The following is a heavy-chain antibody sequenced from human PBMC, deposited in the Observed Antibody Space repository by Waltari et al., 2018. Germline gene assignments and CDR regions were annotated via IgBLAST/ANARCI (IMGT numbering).Heavy chain of an antibody. D-gene: IGHD2-15*01. CDR3: AADHGGAFDY. J-gene: IGHJ4*02. CDR2: INHSGST. Sequence: QVQLQQWGAGLLKPSETLSLTCAVYGGSFSGYYWSWIRQPPGKGLEWIGEINHSGSTNYNPSLKSRVTISVDTSKNQFSLKLSSVTAADTAVYYCAADHGGAFDYWGQGTLVTVSS. V-gene: IGHV4-34*01. CDR1: GGSFSGYY.